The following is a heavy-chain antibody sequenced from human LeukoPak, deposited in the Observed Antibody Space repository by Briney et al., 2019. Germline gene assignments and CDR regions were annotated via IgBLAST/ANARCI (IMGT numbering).Heavy chain of an antibody. J-gene: IGHJ6*03. Sequence: GGPLRLSCAASGFTFSSYSMNWVRQAPGKGLEWVSYISSSSSTIYYADYVKGRFTISRDNAKNSLYLQMNSLRAEDTAVYYCARVGSSNRYYYYYMDVWGKGTTVTVSS. CDR1: GFTFSSYS. D-gene: IGHD2-2*01. CDR2: ISSSSSTI. CDR3: ARVGSSNRYYYYYMDV. V-gene: IGHV3-48*01.